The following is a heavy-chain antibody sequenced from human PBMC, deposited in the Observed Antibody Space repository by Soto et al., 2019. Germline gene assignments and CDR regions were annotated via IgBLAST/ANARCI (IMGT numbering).Heavy chain of an antibody. D-gene: IGHD1-1*01. V-gene: IGHV3-7*01. CDR3: ARESWYNGDY. Sequence: EVQLVESGGGLVQPGGSLRLSCAASGFTLSSYWMSWVRQAPGKGLEWVAIMNQDGSESNYAESVKGRFTISRDNAKNSLYLQMNSLRVEDTAVYYCARESWYNGDYWGQGTLVTVSS. J-gene: IGHJ4*02. CDR2: MNQDGSES. CDR1: GFTLSSYW.